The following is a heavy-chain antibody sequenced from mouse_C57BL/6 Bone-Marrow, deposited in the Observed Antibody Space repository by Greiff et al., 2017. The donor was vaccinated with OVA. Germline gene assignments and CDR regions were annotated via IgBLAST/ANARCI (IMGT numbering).Heavy chain of an antibody. D-gene: IGHD1-1*01. Sequence: QVQLQQSGAELARPGASVKLSCKASGYTFTSYGISWVKQSTGQGLEWIGEIYPRSGNTYYNEKFKGKATLTADKSSSTAYMELRSLTSEDSAVYFCVYGSSSWFAYWGQGTLVTVSA. CDR3: VYGSSSWFAY. CDR2: IYPRSGNT. CDR1: GYTFTSYG. J-gene: IGHJ3*01. V-gene: IGHV1-81*01.